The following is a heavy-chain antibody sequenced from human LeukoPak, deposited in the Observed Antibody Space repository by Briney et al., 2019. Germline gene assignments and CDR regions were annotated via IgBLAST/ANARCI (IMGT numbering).Heavy chain of an antibody. Sequence: SETLSLTCTVSGGSISSGSYYWGWIRQPPWKGLEWIGYIYYSGSTSYNPSLKSRVTISVDTSKNHFSLKLSSVTAADTAVYYCARYSGSYPHDAFDIWGQGTMVTVSS. CDR2: IYYSGST. J-gene: IGHJ3*02. D-gene: IGHD1-26*01. CDR3: ARYSGSYPHDAFDI. CDR1: GGSISSGSYY. V-gene: IGHV4-61*03.